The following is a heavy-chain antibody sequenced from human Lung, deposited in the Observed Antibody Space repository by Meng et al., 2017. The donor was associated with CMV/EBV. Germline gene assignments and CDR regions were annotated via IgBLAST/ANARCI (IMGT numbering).Heavy chain of an antibody. CDR2: VYPDDSDA. Sequence: GESMKISCQGSGYSFETYWIGWVRHMPGKGLELMGIVYPDDSDARYSPFFRGLVTISADKSFTTAYLQWSSLKASDTAMYYRAGLGDPSILARPYHNNYAMDVWGQGTTVTVSS. CDR1: GYSFETYW. D-gene: IGHD6-6*01. CDR3: AGLGDPSILARPYHNNYAMDV. J-gene: IGHJ6*02. V-gene: IGHV5-51*01.